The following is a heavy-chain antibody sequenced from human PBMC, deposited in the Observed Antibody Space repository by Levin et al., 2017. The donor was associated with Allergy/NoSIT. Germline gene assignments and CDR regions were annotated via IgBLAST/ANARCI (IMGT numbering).Heavy chain of an antibody. Sequence: PGESLKISCKASGYTFTSYGISWVRQAPGQGLEWMGWISAYNGNTNYAQKLQGRVTMTTDTSTSTAYMELRSLRSDDTAVYYCARDGSVVVITEVGDYWGQGTLVTVSS. CDR2: ISAYNGNT. CDR1: GYTFTSYG. V-gene: IGHV1-18*01. D-gene: IGHD3-22*01. CDR3: ARDGSVVVITEVGDY. J-gene: IGHJ4*02.